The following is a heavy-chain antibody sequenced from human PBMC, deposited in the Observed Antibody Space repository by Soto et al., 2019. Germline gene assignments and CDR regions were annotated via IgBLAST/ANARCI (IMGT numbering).Heavy chain of an antibody. J-gene: IGHJ4*02. D-gene: IGHD1-7*01. CDR3: AREHPGGLGNWNYDVFDY. V-gene: IGHV3-11*01. Sequence: GGSLRLSCAASGFTFSDYYMTWIRQAPGKGLEWVSYISSSGSAIYYADSVKGRFTISRDNAKNSLYLQMNSLRAEDTAVYYCAREHPGGLGNWNYDVFDYWGQGTLVTVSS. CDR2: ISSSGSAI. CDR1: GFTFSDYY.